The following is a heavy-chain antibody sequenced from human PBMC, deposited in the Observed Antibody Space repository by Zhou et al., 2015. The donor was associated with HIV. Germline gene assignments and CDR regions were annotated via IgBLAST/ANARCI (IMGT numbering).Heavy chain of an antibody. V-gene: IGHV1-69*09. CDR2: IIPILGIA. CDR1: GGTFSSYA. D-gene: IGHD5-12*01. Sequence: QVQLVQSGAEVKKPGSSVKVSCKASGGTFSSYAISWVRQAPGQGLEWMGRIIPILGIANYAQKFQGRVTITADKSTSTAYMELSSLRSEDTAVYYCARVGAIVATDYYYYGMDVWGQGTTVTVSS. CDR3: ARVGAIVATDYYYYGMDV. J-gene: IGHJ6*02.